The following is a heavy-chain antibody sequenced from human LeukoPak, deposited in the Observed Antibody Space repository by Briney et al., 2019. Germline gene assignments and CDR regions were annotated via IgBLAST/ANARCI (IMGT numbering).Heavy chain of an antibody. D-gene: IGHD3-10*01. CDR2: ISWNSGSI. J-gene: IGHJ4*02. V-gene: IGHV3-9*01. Sequence: GRSLRLSCAASGFKFDDYGMHWVRQAPGKGLAWVSHISWNSGSIDYADSVKGRFTISRDNVKNFLYLQMDSLREEDTALYYCAKKGDRFGEFFEHWGQGMFVTVSS. CDR3: AKKGDRFGEFFEH. CDR1: GFKFDDYG.